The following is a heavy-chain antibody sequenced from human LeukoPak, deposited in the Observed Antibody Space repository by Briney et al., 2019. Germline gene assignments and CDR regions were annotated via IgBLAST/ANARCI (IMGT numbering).Heavy chain of an antibody. CDR3: ARQGEAAAGPDWYFDL. D-gene: IGHD6-13*01. J-gene: IGHJ2*01. Sequence: SETLSLTCTVSGGSISSYYWSWIRQPPGKGLEWIGYIYYSGSTNYNPSLKSRVTISVDTSKNQFSLKLSSVTAADTAVYYCARQGEAAAGPDWYFDLWGRGTLVTVSS. CDR1: GGSISSYY. CDR2: IYYSGST. V-gene: IGHV4-59*08.